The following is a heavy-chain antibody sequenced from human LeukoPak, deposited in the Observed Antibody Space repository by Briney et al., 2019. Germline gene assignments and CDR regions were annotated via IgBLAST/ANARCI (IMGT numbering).Heavy chain of an antibody. V-gene: IGHV4-59*08. D-gene: IGHD6-13*01. CDR3: AGHNSSSWPWSYYGMDV. CDR1: GCSISSYY. Sequence: SETLSLTCTVSGCSISSYYWSWIRQPPGKGREWIGYIYYSGSTYSNPSLKSGVTISVETSKNQLSLKLSSVTAADTAVYYCAGHNSSSWPWSYYGMDVWGQGTTVTVSS. CDR2: IYYSGST. J-gene: IGHJ6*02.